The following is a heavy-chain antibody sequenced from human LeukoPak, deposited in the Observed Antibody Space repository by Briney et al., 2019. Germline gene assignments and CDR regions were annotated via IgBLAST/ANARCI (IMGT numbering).Heavy chain of an antibody. J-gene: IGHJ6*03. Sequence: SVKVPCKASGGTFSSFALSWVRQAPGQGPEWMGGIIPIFGTTNYAQKFQGRVTIYSDASTSTDYMELSSLRSEDTAVYYCARDVRVKQQLTIRGSDYFYYMDVWGNGTTVIVSS. CDR3: ARDVRVKQQLTIRGSDYFYYMDV. V-gene: IGHV1-69*13. CDR1: GGTFSSFA. CDR2: IIPIFGTT. D-gene: IGHD6-13*01.